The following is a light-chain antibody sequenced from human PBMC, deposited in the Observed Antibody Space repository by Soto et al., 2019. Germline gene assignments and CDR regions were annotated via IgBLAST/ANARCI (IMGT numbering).Light chain of an antibody. J-gene: IGKJ3*01. V-gene: IGKV3-20*01. CDR1: QSVSSSY. Sequence: EIVLTQSPGTLSLSPGERATLSCRASQSVSSSYLAWYQQKPGQAPRLLIYDASSRATGIPGRFSGSGSGTDFTLTISRLEPEDFAVYYCQQYGRSPFTFGPGTKVDIK. CDR3: QQYGRSPFT. CDR2: DAS.